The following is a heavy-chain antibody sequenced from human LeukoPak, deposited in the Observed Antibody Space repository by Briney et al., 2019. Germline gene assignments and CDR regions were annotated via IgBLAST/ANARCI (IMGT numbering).Heavy chain of an antibody. CDR3: ARDSRGSGSYYNVRYFDY. CDR1: GFTFSSYS. J-gene: IGHJ4*02. CDR2: ISSSSSTI. Sequence: GGSLRLSCAASGFTFSSYSMNWVRQAPGKGLEWVSYISSSSSTIYYADSVKGRFTISRDNAKNSLYLQMNSLRAEDTAAYYCARDSRGSGSYYNVRYFDYWGQGTLVTVSS. V-gene: IGHV3-48*01. D-gene: IGHD3-10*01.